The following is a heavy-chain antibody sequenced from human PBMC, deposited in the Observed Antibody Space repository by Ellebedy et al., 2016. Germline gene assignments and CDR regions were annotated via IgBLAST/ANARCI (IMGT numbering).Heavy chain of an antibody. CDR2: ISWNSVAI. Sequence: GGSLSLSXNTSGFTFDDYALHWVRQAPGRGLEWVSGISWNSVAIGYADSVKGRFSISRDMAKNSLYLQLTSLRPEDTALYYCAKDVGEYDNSGYLTFDSWGQGTLVTVSS. CDR1: GFTFDDYA. D-gene: IGHD3-22*01. J-gene: IGHJ4*02. V-gene: IGHV3-9*01. CDR3: AKDVGEYDNSGYLTFDS.